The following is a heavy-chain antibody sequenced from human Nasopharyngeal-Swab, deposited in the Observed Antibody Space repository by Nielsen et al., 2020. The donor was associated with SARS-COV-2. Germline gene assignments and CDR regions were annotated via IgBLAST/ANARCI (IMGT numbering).Heavy chain of an antibody. V-gene: IGHV1-69*10. D-gene: IGHD5-12*01. CDR1: GDTFTNSA. Sequence: SVKVSCKTSGDTFTNSAISWVRQAPGQRLEWMGGIVPALGLPNYAQKFRGRVTISADRSTTTSYLELSSLRSEDTAIYYCAREGEYGAYDAPDYWGQGTLVTVSS. CDR2: IVPALGLP. CDR3: AREGEYGAYDAPDY. J-gene: IGHJ4*02.